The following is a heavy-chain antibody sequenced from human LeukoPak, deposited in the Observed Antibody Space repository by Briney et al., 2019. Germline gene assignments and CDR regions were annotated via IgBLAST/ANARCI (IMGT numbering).Heavy chain of an antibody. J-gene: IGHJ4*02. V-gene: IGHV1-8*03. CDR3: ARQFSSWGEFDY. D-gene: IGHD7-27*01. CDR2: MNPNSGNT. CDR1: GYTFTSYD. Sequence: GASVKVSCKASGYTFTSYDINWVRQATGQGLEWMGWMNPNSGNTGYAQKFQGRVTITRNTSISTAYMELSSLRSEDTAVYYCARQFSSWGEFDYWGQGTLVTVSS.